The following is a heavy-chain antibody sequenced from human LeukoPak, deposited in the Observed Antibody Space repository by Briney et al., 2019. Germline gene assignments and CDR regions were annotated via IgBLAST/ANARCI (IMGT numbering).Heavy chain of an antibody. Sequence: GRSLRLSCVVSGFTFSSYGMHWVRQAPGKGLEWVAVISYDGSNKYYADSVKGRFTISRDNSKNTLYLQMNSLRAEDTAVYYCAKETTTVTDWFDPWGQGTLVTVSS. CDR1: GFTFSSYG. J-gene: IGHJ5*02. CDR3: AKETTTVTDWFDP. D-gene: IGHD4-17*01. V-gene: IGHV3-30*18. CDR2: ISYDGSNK.